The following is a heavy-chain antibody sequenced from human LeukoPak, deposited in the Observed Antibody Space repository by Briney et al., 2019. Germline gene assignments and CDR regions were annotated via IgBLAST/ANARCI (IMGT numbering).Heavy chain of an antibody. J-gene: IGHJ5*02. Sequence: SETLSLTCTVSGGSISSSSYYWGWIRQPPGKGLEWIGSIYYSGSTYYNPSLKSRVTISVDTSKNQFSLKLSSVTAADTAVYYCARGAMYYYDSSGYYAWFDPWGQGTLVTVSS. V-gene: IGHV4-39*07. D-gene: IGHD3-22*01. CDR1: GGSISSSSYY. CDR3: ARGAMYYYDSSGYYAWFDP. CDR2: IYYSGST.